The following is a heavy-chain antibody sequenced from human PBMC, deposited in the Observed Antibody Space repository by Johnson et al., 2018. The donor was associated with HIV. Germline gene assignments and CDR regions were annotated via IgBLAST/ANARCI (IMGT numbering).Heavy chain of an antibody. CDR1: GLNFSDYS. CDR2: ISFDGTTK. V-gene: IGHV3-30*04. CDR3: ARGRVSMKVVDLRGGGFDF. J-gene: IGHJ3*01. Sequence: QVQLVESGGGVVQPGTSMRLSCVVSGLNFSDYSMHWVRQTPGKGLEWVAVISFDGTTKYYADSVKGRFTISRDNSNNPLYLQLNSLRVEDTALYYCARGRVSMKVVDLRGGGFDFWGQGTKVTVSS. D-gene: IGHD3-22*01.